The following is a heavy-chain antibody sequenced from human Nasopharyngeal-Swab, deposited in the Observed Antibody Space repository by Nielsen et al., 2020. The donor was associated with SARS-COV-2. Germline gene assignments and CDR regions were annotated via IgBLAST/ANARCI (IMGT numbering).Heavy chain of an antibody. CDR3: AKANRELGLYFDY. CDR2: ISYDGSNK. J-gene: IGHJ4*02. Sequence: GESLKISCAASGFTFSSYCMHWVRQAPGKGLEWVAVISYDGSNKYYADSVKGRFTISRDNSKNTLYLQMNSLRAEDTAVYYCAKANRELGLYFDYWGQGTLVTVSS. D-gene: IGHD1/OR15-1a*01. CDR1: GFTFSSYC. V-gene: IGHV3-30*18.